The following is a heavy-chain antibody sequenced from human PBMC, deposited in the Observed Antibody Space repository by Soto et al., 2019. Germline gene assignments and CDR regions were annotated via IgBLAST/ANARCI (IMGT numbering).Heavy chain of an antibody. V-gene: IGHV4-59*01. D-gene: IGHD3-3*01. CDR1: GGSISSYY. Sequence: SETLSLTCTVSGGSISSYYWSWIRQPPGKGLEWIGYIYYSGSTNYNPSLKSRVTISVDTSKNQFSLKLSSVTAADTAVYYCARGGYYDFWSGYYPYYYYGMDVWGQGTTVTVSS. J-gene: IGHJ6*02. CDR3: ARGGYYDFWSGYYPYYYYGMDV. CDR2: IYYSGST.